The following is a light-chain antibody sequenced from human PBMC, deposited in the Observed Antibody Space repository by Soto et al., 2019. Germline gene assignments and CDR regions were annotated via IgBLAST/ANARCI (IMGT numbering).Light chain of an antibody. CDR1: SSDVGSYNL. CDR3: CSYAGSLV. V-gene: IGLV2-23*01. CDR2: EGS. Sequence: QSALTQPASVSGSPGQSITISCPGTSSDVGSYNLVSWYQQHPGKAPKLMIYEGSKRPSGVSNRFSGSKSGNTASLTISGLQAEDEADYYCCSYAGSLVFGGGTQLTVL. J-gene: IGLJ2*01.